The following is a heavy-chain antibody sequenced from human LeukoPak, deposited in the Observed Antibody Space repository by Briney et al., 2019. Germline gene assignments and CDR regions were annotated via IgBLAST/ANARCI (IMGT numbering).Heavy chain of an antibody. D-gene: IGHD3-22*01. CDR3: ATAWDSSGYYFTFDY. CDR1: GGSISSYY. V-gene: IGHV4-59*01. J-gene: IGHJ4*02. CDR2: IYYSGST. Sequence: PSETLFLTCTVSGGSISSYYWSWIRQPPGKGLEWIGYIYYSGSTNYNPSLKSRVTISVDTSKNQFSLKLSSVTAADTAVYYCATAWDSSGYYFTFDYWGQGTLVTVSS.